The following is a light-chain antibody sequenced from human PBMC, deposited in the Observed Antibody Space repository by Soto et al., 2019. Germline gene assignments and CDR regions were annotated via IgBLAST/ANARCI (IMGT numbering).Light chain of an antibody. CDR2: GAS. Sequence: PGARATLSCRASQSVSNYLVWYQQKPGHAPRLLISGASSRATGIPDRFSGSGSGTEFTLTIRILEPVDFAVYYCQQYGGSPQTFGQGTKV. V-gene: IGKV3-20*01. CDR3: QQYGGSPQT. J-gene: IGKJ1*01. CDR1: QSVSNY.